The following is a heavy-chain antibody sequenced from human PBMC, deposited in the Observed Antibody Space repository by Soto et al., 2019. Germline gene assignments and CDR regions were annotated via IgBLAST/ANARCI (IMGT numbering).Heavy chain of an antibody. Sequence: ASLKVSCKASGYTFTIYGISWVRQAPGQGLEWMGWISAYNGNTNYAQKLQGRVTMTTDTSTSTAYMELRSLRSDDTAVYYCARNYYGSGSYDYWGQGTLVTVSS. CDR3: ARNYYGSGSYDY. CDR2: ISAYNGNT. CDR1: GYTFTIYG. J-gene: IGHJ4*02. V-gene: IGHV1-18*01. D-gene: IGHD3-10*01.